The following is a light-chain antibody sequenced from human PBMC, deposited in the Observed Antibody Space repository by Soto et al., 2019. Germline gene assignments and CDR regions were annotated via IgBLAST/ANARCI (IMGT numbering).Light chain of an antibody. J-gene: IGKJ2*01. CDR1: RNLLYNDKNY. Sequence: DIVMTQAPDSLAASLGAIVTINCKSSRNLLYNDKNYVAWYQQRPGQAPKLLIYWASTRESEVPVRISGSGSVTDFRLTIRDLQAAVAAVYYCQQFYTTPRTFGQGTRVEI. CDR3: QQFYTTPRT. V-gene: IGKV4-1*01. CDR2: WAS.